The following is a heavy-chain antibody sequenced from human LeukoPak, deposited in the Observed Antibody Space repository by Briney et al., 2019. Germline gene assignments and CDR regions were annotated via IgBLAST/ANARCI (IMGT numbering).Heavy chain of an antibody. CDR2: ITGSGSGI. Sequence: GGSLRLSCAASGFTFSNYAMSWVRQAPGKGLEWVSAITGSGSGIYYTDSMKSRFTISRDNSKNTLYLQINSLRAEDTAVYYCAKWGDYDVLTGYYVSDYWGQGTLVTVSS. V-gene: IGHV3-23*01. J-gene: IGHJ4*02. CDR3: AKWGDYDVLTGYYVSDY. CDR1: GFTFSNYA. D-gene: IGHD3-9*01.